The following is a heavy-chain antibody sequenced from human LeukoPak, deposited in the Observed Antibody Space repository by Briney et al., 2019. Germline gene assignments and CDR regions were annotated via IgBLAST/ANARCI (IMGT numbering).Heavy chain of an antibody. CDR3: AVGRIVGATTYPTLDAFDI. J-gene: IGHJ3*02. CDR2: IYHSGST. V-gene: IGHV4-30-2*01. CDR1: GGSISSGGYY. D-gene: IGHD1-26*01. Sequence: SETLSLTCTVSGGSISSGGYYWSWIRQPPGKGLEWIGYIYHSGSTYYNPSLKSRVTISVDRSKNQFSLKLSSVTAADSAVYYCAVGRIVGATTYPTLDAFDIWGQGTMVTVSS.